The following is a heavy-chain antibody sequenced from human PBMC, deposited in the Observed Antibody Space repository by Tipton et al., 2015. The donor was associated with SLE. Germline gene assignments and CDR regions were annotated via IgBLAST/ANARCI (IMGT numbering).Heavy chain of an antibody. Sequence: TLSLTCSVSGGSISSHYWSWIRQPPGKGLEWIGYIYYSGSTNYNPSLKSRVTISVDTSKNQFSLKLSSVTAADTAVYYCARDLLRDSSGYHLDYWGQGTLVTVSS. J-gene: IGHJ4*02. CDR2: IYYSGST. CDR1: GGSISSHY. CDR3: ARDLLRDSSGYHLDY. D-gene: IGHD3-22*01. V-gene: IGHV4-59*11.